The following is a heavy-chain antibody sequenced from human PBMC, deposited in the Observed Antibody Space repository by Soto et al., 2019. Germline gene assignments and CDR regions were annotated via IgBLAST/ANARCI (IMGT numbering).Heavy chain of an antibody. CDR1: GLTVSTDY. V-gene: IGHV3-53*01. J-gene: IGHJ4*02. D-gene: IGHD3-22*01. CDR2: IYGGGKT. Sequence: HPGGSLRLSCAASGLTVSTDYMSWVRQAPGKGLEWVSLIYGGGKTFYADSVKGRFTISRDNSKNTLYLQMNSLRAEDTAVYYCASGNYYDTSGNYAYFGLWGQGTLVTVSS. CDR3: ASGNYYDTSGNYAYFGL.